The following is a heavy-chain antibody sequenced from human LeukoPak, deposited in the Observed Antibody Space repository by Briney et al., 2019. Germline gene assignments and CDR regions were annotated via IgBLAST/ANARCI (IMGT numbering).Heavy chain of an antibody. J-gene: IGHJ4*02. CDR3: AKDGIAARPSNFDY. Sequence: GGSLRLSCAASGFTFSTYGMHWVRQAPGKGLEWVAFIRYDASNKYYADSVKGRFTISRDNSKNTLFLQMNTLRGEDTALYYCAKDGIAARPSNFDYWGQGTLVTVSS. CDR2: IRYDASNK. CDR1: GFTFSTYG. D-gene: IGHD6-6*01. V-gene: IGHV3-30*02.